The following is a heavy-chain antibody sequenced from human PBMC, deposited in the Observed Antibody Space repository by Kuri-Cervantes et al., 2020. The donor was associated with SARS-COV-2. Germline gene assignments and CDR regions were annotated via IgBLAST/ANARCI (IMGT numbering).Heavy chain of an antibody. V-gene: IGHV3-21*01. CDR1: GFTFSSYS. CDR3: ARDRELFGWFDT. Sequence: GRSLKISCAASGFTFSSYSMNWVRQAPGKGLEWVSSISSSSSYIYYADSVKGRFTISRDNAKNSLYLQMNSLRAEDTAVYYCARDRELFGWFDTWGRGTLVTVSS. D-gene: IGHD1-7*01. J-gene: IGHJ5*02. CDR2: ISSSSSYI.